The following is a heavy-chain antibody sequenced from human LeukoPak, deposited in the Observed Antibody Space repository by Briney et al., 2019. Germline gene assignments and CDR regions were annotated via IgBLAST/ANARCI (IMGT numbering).Heavy chain of an antibody. J-gene: IGHJ6*03. CDR1: GFTFSSYW. V-gene: IGHV3-74*01. CDR3: ASLYYYYYMDV. CDR2: INSDGSST. Sequence: PGGSLRLSCAASGFTFSSYWMHWVRQAPGKGLVWVSRINSDGSSTSYADSVKGRFTISRGNAKNTLYLQMNSLRAEDTAVYYCASLYYYYYMDVWGKGTTVTVSS.